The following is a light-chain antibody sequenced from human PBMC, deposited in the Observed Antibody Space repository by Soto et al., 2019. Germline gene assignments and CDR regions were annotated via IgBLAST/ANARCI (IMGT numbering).Light chain of an antibody. V-gene: IGLV7-46*01. Sequence: QTVVTQEPSLTVSPGGTVTLTCGSSTGAVTSGHFPYWFQQKPGQAPRTLIYDTSDRHSWTPARFSGSLLGGKAALTLSGAQPEDEAEYYCLLSYSDCRVFGGGTKLTVL. CDR1: TGAVTSGHF. CDR2: DTS. CDR3: LLSYSDCRV. J-gene: IGLJ2*01.